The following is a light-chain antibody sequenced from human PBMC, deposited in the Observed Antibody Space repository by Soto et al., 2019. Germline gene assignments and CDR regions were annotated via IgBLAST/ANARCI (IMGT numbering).Light chain of an antibody. CDR2: GAS. CDR1: RDIGKY. Sequence: DIQMTQSPSSLSASVGDRVTITCQASRDIGKYLNWFQEKPGKAPKLLIYGASNLQTGVPSRFSGSGSGTDFTFTISSLQPEDFATYYCQRYDSLPPTFGQGTRLEIK. CDR3: QRYDSLPPT. J-gene: IGKJ5*01. V-gene: IGKV1-33*01.